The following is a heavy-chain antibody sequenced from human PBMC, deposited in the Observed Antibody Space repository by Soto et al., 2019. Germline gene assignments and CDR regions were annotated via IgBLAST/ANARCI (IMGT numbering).Heavy chain of an antibody. CDR1: GFSFIDFA. CDR3: VKWAYTVDDSTHPTGYYFFHGVDA. J-gene: IGHJ6*02. D-gene: IGHD2-21*01. V-gene: IGHV3-23*01. Sequence: GESLKISCAASGFSFIDFAMSWVRQAPGKGREWFSAISGSGHNTYYTESLKGRFAISRDNSKNTLYLQGKSLRAEDTAVYYWVKWAYTVDDSTHPTGYYFFHGVDAWGQRATVTDSS. CDR2: ISGSGHNT.